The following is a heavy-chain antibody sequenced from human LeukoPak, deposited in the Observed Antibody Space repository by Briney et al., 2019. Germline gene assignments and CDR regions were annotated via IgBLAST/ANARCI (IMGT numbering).Heavy chain of an antibody. CDR3: ARRSTRPERFDY. CDR2: ISYIGST. D-gene: IGHD4-11*01. CDR1: GGSVSSGSYY. V-gene: IGHV4-61*01. Sequence: SETLSLTCTVSGGSVSSGSYYWTWLRQPPGKGLEWIGYISYIGSTNYNPSLNSRLTISVDTSKSLFSLRLSSVTADDTAVYFWARRSTRPERFDYWGQGILVTVSS. J-gene: IGHJ4*02.